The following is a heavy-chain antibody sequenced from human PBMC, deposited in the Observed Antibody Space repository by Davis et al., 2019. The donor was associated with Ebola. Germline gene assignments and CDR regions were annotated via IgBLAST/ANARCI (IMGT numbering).Heavy chain of an antibody. J-gene: IGHJ6*03. Sequence: MPSETLSLTCDVSGGSFSGYFWTWIRQPPGKGLEWIGEIDHSGSTTYNPSLKSRVTISVDTSKNQFALKLSSVTAADTAVYYCARSNYDYYYYYMDVWGKRTTVTVSS. CDR1: GGSFSGYF. CDR3: ARSNYDYYYYYMDV. CDR2: IDHSGST. V-gene: IGHV4-34*01. D-gene: IGHD4-11*01.